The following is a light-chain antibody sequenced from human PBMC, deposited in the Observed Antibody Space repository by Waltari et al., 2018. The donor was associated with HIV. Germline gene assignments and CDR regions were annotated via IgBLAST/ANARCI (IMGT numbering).Light chain of an antibody. CDR3: MQALQTPWT. CDR2: LAS. J-gene: IGKJ1*01. CDR1: QSLLHSNGYTY. V-gene: IGKV2-28*01. Sequence: DIVMTQSPLSLPVTPGEPASISCRSSQSLLHSNGYTYLNWYLQKPGQPPHLLIYLASNRASGVPDRFSGRGSGTDFTLKISRVEAEDVGVYYCMQALQTPWTFGQGTKVEIK.